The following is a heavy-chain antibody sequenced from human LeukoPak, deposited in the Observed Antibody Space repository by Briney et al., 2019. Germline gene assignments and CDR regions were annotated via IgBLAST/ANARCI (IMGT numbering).Heavy chain of an antibody. V-gene: IGHV1-18*01. CDR2: ISAYNGNT. Sequence: ASVKVSCKASGGTFSSYAISWVRQAPGLGLEWMGWISAYNGNTNYAQKLQGRVTMTTDTSTSTAYMELRSLRSDDTAVYYCARDQAYYDFWSGQKALYYYGMDVWGQGTTVTVSS. CDR3: ARDQAYYDFWSGQKALYYYGMDV. D-gene: IGHD3-3*01. J-gene: IGHJ6*02. CDR1: GGTFSSYA.